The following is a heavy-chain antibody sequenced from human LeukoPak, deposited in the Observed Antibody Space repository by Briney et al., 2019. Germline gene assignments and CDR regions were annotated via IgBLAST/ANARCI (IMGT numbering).Heavy chain of an antibody. J-gene: IGHJ4*02. CDR2: ISSTGSTI. Sequence: GGSLRLSCAASGFTFSSYNMNWVRQAPGKGLEWVSHISSTGSTIYYADSVKGRFTISRDNAKNSLSLQMNSLRDEDTAVYYCAKGRLGYCSGTSCYGPEFDYWGQGTLVTVSS. V-gene: IGHV3-48*02. CDR1: GFTFSSYN. CDR3: AKGRLGYCSGTSCYGPEFDY. D-gene: IGHD2-2*01.